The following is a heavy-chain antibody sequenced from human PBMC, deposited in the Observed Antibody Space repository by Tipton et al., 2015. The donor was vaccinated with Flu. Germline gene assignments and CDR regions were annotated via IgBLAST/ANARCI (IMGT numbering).Heavy chain of an antibody. Sequence: QLVQSGAEVKKPGASVKVSCKASGYTFTGYYMHRVRQAPGQGLEWMGWINPNSGGTNYAQKFQGRVTMTRDTSISTAYMELSRLRSDDTAVYYCARVRVRPDPYYYGMDVWGQGTTVTVSS. V-gene: IGHV1-2*02. D-gene: IGHD4/OR15-4a*01. CDR1: GYTFTGYY. CDR3: ARVRVRPDPYYYGMDV. CDR2: INPNSGGT. J-gene: IGHJ6*02.